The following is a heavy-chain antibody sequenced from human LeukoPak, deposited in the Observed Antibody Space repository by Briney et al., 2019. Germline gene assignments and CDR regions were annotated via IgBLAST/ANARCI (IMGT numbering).Heavy chain of an antibody. CDR1: GYTFTSYH. D-gene: IGHD3-10*01. CDR2: INPSGGTT. V-gene: IGHV1-46*01. Sequence: EASVKVSCKASGYTFTSYHMHWVRQAPGQGLEWMGIINPSGGTTNYAQKLQGRVTMTTDTSTSTAYMELRSLRSDDTAVYYCARRSELLWFGELSLGYYYYYMDVWGKGTTVTVSS. J-gene: IGHJ6*03. CDR3: ARRSELLWFGELSLGYYYYYMDV.